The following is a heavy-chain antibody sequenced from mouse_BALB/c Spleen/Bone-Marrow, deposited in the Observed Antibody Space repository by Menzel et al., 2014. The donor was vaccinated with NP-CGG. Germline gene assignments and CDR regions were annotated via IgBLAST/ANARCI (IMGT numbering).Heavy chain of an antibody. CDR2: ISSGGHDT. J-gene: IGHJ2*01. V-gene: IGHV5-6-4*01. Sequence: EVKLVESGGGLVKPGGSLKLSCAASGFTFSAYSMSWVRQTPEKRLEWVATISSGGHDTYYPDSVKGRFTISRDNAKNTLYLQMNSLKSVDSAAYYCSKDGGYDYSYYFDYWGQGTTLTVSS. CDR3: SKDGGYDYSYYFDY. D-gene: IGHD2-4*01. CDR1: GFTFSAYS.